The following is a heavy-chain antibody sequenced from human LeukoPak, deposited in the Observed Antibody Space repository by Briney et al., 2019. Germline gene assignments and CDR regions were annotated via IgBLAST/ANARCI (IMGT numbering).Heavy chain of an antibody. Sequence: PSETLSLTCAVSGGSISSGGYCWSWIRQHPGKGLEWIGYIYYSGSTYYNPSLKSRVTISVDTSKNQFSLKLSSVTAADTAVYYCARASGDYWGQGTLVTVSS. CDR3: ARASGDY. D-gene: IGHD3-10*01. CDR1: GGSISSGGYC. CDR2: IYYSGST. V-gene: IGHV4-31*11. J-gene: IGHJ4*02.